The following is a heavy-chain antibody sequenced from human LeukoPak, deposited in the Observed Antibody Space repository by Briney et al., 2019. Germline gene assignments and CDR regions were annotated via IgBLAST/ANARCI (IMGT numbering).Heavy chain of an antibody. Sequence: SETLSLTCTVSGDSAYTSAYYWGWIRQSPGKAPEWIGDIFYTGKTNYNPSLKRRVSMSIDTSKNQFSLRLTSVTAADTAVYYCARVFDSWGQGTLITVSS. CDR2: IFYTGKT. CDR1: GDSAYTSAYY. CDR3: ARVFDS. V-gene: IGHV4-39*07. J-gene: IGHJ4*02.